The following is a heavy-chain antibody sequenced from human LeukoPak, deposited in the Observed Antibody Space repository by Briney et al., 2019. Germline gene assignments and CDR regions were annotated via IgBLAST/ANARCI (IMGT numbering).Heavy chain of an antibody. CDR3: ARDWYSTLSHPYYYYMDV. V-gene: IGHV4-59*11. J-gene: IGHJ6*03. Sequence: SETLFLTCTVSGGSISSHYWSWIRQPPGKGLEWIGYIYYSGSTNYNPSLKSRVTISVDTSKNQFSLKLSSVTAADTAVYYCARDWYSTLSHPYYYYMDVWGKGTTVTVSS. CDR1: GGSISSHY. D-gene: IGHD6-13*01. CDR2: IYYSGST.